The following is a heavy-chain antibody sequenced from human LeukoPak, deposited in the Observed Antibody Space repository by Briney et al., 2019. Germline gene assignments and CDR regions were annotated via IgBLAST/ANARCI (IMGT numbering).Heavy chain of an antibody. J-gene: IGHJ4*02. V-gene: IGHV1-69*13. D-gene: IGHD3-10*01. CDR1: GRTFSSYA. CDR2: IIPIFGTA. CDR3: ARPSGNLGEANPGGDY. Sequence: SVKVSCKASGRTFSSYAISWVRQAPGQGLEWMGGIIPIFGTANYAQKFQGRVTITADESTSTAYMELSSLRSEDTAVYYCARPSGNLGEANPGGDYWGQGTLVTVSS.